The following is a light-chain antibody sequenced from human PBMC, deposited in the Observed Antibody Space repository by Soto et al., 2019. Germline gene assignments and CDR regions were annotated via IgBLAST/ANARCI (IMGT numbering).Light chain of an antibody. V-gene: IGKV1-9*01. CDR2: AAS. CDR1: QVISSY. J-gene: IGKJ5*01. Sequence: DIQLTQAPSSLSASAGDRATLPCRASQVISSYLAWYQQKPGRAPKLLIYAASTLQSGVPSRFSGSGVGTNFTLTITSLQTEDSATYFCQQDKRFPLTFGQGTRLEIK. CDR3: QQDKRFPLT.